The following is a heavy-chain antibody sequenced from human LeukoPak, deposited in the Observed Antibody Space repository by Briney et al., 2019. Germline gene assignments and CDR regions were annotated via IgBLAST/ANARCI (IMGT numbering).Heavy chain of an antibody. CDR3: ARSGVPAAPNGMDV. CDR1: GFTVSSNY. D-gene: IGHD2-2*01. J-gene: IGHJ6*02. Sequence: GGSLRLSCAASGFTVSSNYMSWVRQAPGKGLEWVSIIYSGGNTYYADSVKGRFTISRDNSKNTLYLQMNSLRAEDTAVYYCARSGVPAAPNGMDVWGQGTTVTVSS. CDR2: IYSGGNT. V-gene: IGHV3-53*01.